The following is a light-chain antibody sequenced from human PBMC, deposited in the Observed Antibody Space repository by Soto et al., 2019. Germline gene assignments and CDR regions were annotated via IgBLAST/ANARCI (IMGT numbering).Light chain of an antibody. V-gene: IGLV7-46*01. J-gene: IGLJ2*01. Sequence: QAVVTQEPSLTVSPGGTVTLTCGSSTGAVTSGHYPYWFQQKPGQAPRTLIYDTSTKHSWTPARFSGSLLGGKAALTLSGAQPEDEADYYCLLFYSAAVVFGGGTQLTVL. CDR2: DTS. CDR3: LLFYSAAVV. CDR1: TGAVTSGHY.